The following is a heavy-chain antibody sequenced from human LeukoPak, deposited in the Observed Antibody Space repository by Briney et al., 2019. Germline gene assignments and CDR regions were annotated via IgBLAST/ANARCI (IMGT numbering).Heavy chain of an antibody. CDR3: LIFGFTWDY. CDR1: GGSISSSSYY. J-gene: IGHJ4*02. D-gene: IGHD3-3*01. V-gene: IGHV4-39*01. Sequence: PSETLSLTCTVSGGSISSSSYYWGWIRQPPGKGLEWIGSIYYSGSTYYNPSLKSRVTISVDTSKNQFSLKLSSVTAADTAVYYCLIFGFTWDYWGQGTLVTVSS. CDR2: IYYSGST.